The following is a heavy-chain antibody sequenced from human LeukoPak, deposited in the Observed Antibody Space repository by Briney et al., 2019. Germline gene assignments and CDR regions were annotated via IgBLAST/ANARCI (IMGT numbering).Heavy chain of an antibody. Sequence: SETLSLTCTVSGGSISSYYWSWVRQPPGKGLEWIGYIYSSGSTNYNPSLKSRVTISVDPSKNQFSLKLSSVTAADTAVYYCARRTYSSSWYFDYWGQGTLVTVSS. CDR1: GGSISSYY. J-gene: IGHJ4*02. V-gene: IGHV4-59*08. D-gene: IGHD6-13*01. CDR3: ARRTYSSSWYFDY. CDR2: IYSSGST.